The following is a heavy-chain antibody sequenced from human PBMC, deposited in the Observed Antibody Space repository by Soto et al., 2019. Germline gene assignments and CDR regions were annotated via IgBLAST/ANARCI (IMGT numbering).Heavy chain of an antibody. CDR3: ARDSSSSGYYYGMDV. J-gene: IGHJ6*02. CDR1: NETLTTYG. CDR2: VSGYNGHS. Sequence: QVHLVQSGAEVKKPGASVKVSCKASNETLTTYGISWVRQAPGQGLEWMGWVSGYNGHSSSAQKFQDRVIMTADTSTNTAYMGLRSLTPDDSAVYFCARDSSSSGYYYGMDVWGQGTTVTVSS. V-gene: IGHV1-18*01. D-gene: IGHD6-6*01.